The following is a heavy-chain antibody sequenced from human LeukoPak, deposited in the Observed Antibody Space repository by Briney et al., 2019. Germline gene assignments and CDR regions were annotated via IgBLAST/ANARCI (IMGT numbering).Heavy chain of an antibody. V-gene: IGHV3-15*01. J-gene: IGHJ4*02. Sequence: GGSLRLSCAASGFTFSNAWMSWVRQAPGKGLEWVGRIKSKTDGGTTDYAAPVKGRFTISRDDSKNTLYLQMNSLKTEDTAVYYCTTDWHAEMATIPSDYWGQGTLVTVSS. D-gene: IGHD5-24*01. CDR3: TTDWHAEMATIPSDY. CDR1: GFTFSNAW. CDR2: IKSKTDGGTT.